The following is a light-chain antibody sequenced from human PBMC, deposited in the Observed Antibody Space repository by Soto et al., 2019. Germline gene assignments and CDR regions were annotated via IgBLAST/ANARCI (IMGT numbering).Light chain of an antibody. CDR1: QSVGIK. Sequence: EVLLTQSPATLSVSPGERATLSCRASQSVGIKLAWYQQKPGQAPRLLMYSASTRATGIAARFSGGGSGTDFTLTISRLEPEDFAVYYCQQYGGSPRTFGQGTKVDIK. J-gene: IGKJ1*01. CDR3: QQYGGSPRT. CDR2: SAS. V-gene: IGKV3-15*01.